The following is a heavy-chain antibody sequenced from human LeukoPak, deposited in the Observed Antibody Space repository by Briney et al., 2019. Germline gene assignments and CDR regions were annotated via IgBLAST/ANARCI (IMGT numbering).Heavy chain of an antibody. D-gene: IGHD2-15*01. Sequence: GGSLRLSCAASGFTFSTYAMSWVRQTPEKGLEWVSAISGSGGSTYYPDSVKGRFTVSRDNSKNTLYLQMSSLRADDTAVYYCAKERNRWPNNWFDPWGQGTLVTVSS. CDR2: ISGSGGST. J-gene: IGHJ5*02. CDR1: GFTFSTYA. CDR3: AKERNRWPNNWFDP. V-gene: IGHV3-23*01.